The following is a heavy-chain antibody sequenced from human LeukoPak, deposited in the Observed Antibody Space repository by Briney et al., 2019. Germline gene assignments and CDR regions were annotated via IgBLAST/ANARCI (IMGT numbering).Heavy chain of an antibody. V-gene: IGHV3-23*01. J-gene: IGHJ6*02. CDR3: AKVYSSGWYSKKYYYYGMDV. D-gene: IGHD6-19*01. CDR2: ISGSGGST. Sequence: GGSLRLSCAASGFTFSSYAMGWVRQAPGKGLEWVSAISGSGGSTYYADSVKGRFTISRDNSKNTLYLQMNSLRAEDTAVYYCAKVYSSGWYSKKYYYYGMDVWGQGTTVTVSS. CDR1: GFTFSSYA.